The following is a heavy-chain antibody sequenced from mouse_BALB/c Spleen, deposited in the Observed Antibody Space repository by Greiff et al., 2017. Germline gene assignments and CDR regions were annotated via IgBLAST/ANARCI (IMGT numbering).Heavy chain of an antibody. Sequence: EVNVVESGGGLVKPGGSLKLSCAASGFAFSSYDMSWVRQTPEKRLEWVAYISSGGGSTYYPDTVKGRFTISRDNAKNTLYLQMSSLKSEDTAMYYCARHPTTVNWSFDVWGAGTTVTVSS. CDR1: GFAFSSYD. D-gene: IGHD1-1*01. CDR2: ISSGGGST. CDR3: ARHPTTVNWSFDV. V-gene: IGHV5-12-1*01. J-gene: IGHJ1*01.